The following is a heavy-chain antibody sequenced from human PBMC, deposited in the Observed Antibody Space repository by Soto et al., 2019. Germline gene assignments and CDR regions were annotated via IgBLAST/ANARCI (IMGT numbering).Heavy chain of an antibody. CDR2: ISGPGGST. Sequence: EVQLLESGGGLVQPGGSLRLSCAASGFTFSNYAMTWVRQVAGKGLEWVSSISGPGGSTYYADSVKGRFTISRDNSKSTVYWEINSWMAGDTALYYCARDKRIAGAGTDYWGQGPLVTVTS. V-gene: IGHV3-23*01. J-gene: IGHJ4*02. CDR3: ARDKRIAGAGTDY. D-gene: IGHD6-19*01. CDR1: GFTFSNYA.